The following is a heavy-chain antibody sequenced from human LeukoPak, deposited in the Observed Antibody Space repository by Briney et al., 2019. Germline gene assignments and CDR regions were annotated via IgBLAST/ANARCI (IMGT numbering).Heavy chain of an antibody. V-gene: IGHV3-74*01. CDR1: GNYW. J-gene: IGHJ4*02. CDR2: INSDGSWT. CDR3: VSFYETY. D-gene: IGHD2-2*01. Sequence: GGSLRLSCAASGNYWMHWVRQAPGKGLVWVSHINSDGSWTSYADSVKGRFTISKDNAKNTVYLQMNNLRAEGTAVYYCVSFYETYWGRGTLVTVSS.